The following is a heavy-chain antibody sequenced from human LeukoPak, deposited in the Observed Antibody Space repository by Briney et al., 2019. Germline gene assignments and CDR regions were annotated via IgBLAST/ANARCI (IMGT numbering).Heavy chain of an antibody. J-gene: IGHJ4*02. CDR3: AKDAHYYGSGTYSGYFDY. CDR2: IFPSGGEI. V-gene: IGHV3-23*01. CDR1: GFTFSTFA. Sequence: GGSLRLSCAASGFTFSTFAMVWVRQPPGKGLEWVSSIFPSGGEIHYADSVRGRFTISRDNSKSTLSLQMNSLRAEDTAVYYCAKDAHYYGSGTYSGYFDYWGQGTLVTVSS. D-gene: IGHD3-10*01.